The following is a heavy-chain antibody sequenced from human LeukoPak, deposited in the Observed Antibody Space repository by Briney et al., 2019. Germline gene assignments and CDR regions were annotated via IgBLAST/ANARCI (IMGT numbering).Heavy chain of an antibody. CDR2: ISGSGGST. V-gene: IGHV3-23*01. J-gene: IGHJ4*02. CDR1: GFTFSSYA. CDR3: AKALGELSFIIDY. Sequence: GGSLRLSCAASGFTFSSYAMSWVRQAPGKGLEWVSAISGSGGSTYYADSVKGRFTISGDTSKNTLYLQMNSLRAEDTALYYCAKALGELSFIIDYWGQGTLVTVSS. D-gene: IGHD3-16*02.